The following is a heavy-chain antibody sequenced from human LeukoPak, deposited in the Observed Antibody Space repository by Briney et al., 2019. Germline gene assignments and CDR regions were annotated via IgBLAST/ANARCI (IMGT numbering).Heavy chain of an antibody. Sequence: SETLSLTCTVSGSSISSSSYYWGWIRQPPGKGLEWIGSIYYSGSTYYNPSLKSRVTISVDTSKNQFSLKLSSVTAADTAVYYCAREYCGGDCYGEHAFDIWGQGTMVTVSS. CDR3: AREYCGGDCYGEHAFDI. CDR1: GSSISSSSYY. CDR2: IYYSGST. J-gene: IGHJ3*02. D-gene: IGHD2-21*02. V-gene: IGHV4-39*07.